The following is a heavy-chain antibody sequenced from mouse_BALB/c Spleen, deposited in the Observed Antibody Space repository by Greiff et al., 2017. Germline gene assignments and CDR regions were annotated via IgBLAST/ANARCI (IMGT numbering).Heavy chain of an antibody. V-gene: IGHV5-12-2*01. Sequence: EVQVVESGGGLVQPGGSLKLSCAASGFTFSSYTMSWVRQTPEKRLEWVAYISNGGGSTYYPDTVKGRFTISRDNAKNTLYLQMSSLKSEDTAMYYCARQHYGSSYYYAMDYWGQGTSVTVSS. CDR2: ISNGGGST. J-gene: IGHJ4*01. CDR3: ARQHYGSSYYYAMDY. CDR1: GFTFSSYT. D-gene: IGHD1-1*01.